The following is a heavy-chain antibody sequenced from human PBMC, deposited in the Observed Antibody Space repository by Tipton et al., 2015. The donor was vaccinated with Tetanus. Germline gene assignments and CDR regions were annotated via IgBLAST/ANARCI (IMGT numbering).Heavy chain of an antibody. CDR3: AREKGSSWYQGSGWFDP. Sequence: TLSLTCTVSGGSISSYYWSWIRQPPGKGLEWIGYIYYSGSTNYNPSLKSRVTISVDTSKNQFSLKLSSATAADTAVYYCAREKGSSWYQGSGWFDPWGQGTLVTVSS. CDR1: GGSISSYY. CDR2: IYYSGST. J-gene: IGHJ5*02. V-gene: IGHV4-59*01. D-gene: IGHD6-13*01.